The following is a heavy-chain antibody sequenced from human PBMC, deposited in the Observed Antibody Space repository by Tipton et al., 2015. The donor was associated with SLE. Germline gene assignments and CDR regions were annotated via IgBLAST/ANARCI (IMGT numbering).Heavy chain of an antibody. D-gene: IGHD2-21*01. V-gene: IGHV4-59*12. CDR3: AREVITITDSDAFDI. Sequence: LSLTCTVSGGSISSYYWSWIRQPPGKGLEWIGYIYYSGGTNYNPSLKSRVTISVDTSMNQFFMRLSSATAADTAVYYCAREVITITDSDAFDIWGQGTMVTVSS. J-gene: IGHJ3*02. CDR1: GGSISSYY. CDR2: IYYSGGT.